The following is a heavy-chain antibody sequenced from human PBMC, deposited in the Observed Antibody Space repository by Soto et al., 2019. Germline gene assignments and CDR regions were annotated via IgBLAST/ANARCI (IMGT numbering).Heavy chain of an antibody. V-gene: IGHV1-18*01. CDR1: GYPFTSYT. CDR2: IGPSSGNT. J-gene: IGHJ4*02. CDR3: ARDTGNFFDY. Sequence: GSGKVCWKASGYPFTSYTISWVRQAPGQGLEWVGWIGPSSGNTDSARNLQGRVTMTTDTSTSTAYMELRSLRSDDTAVYYCARDTGNFFDYWGQGTLV.